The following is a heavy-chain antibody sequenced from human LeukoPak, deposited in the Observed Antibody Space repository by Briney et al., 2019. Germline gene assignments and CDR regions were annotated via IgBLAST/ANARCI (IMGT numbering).Heavy chain of an antibody. Sequence: GGSLRLSCAASGFTFSSYAMSWVRQAPGKGLEWASAISGSGGSTYYADSVKGRFTISRDNSKNTLYLQMNSLRAEDTAVYYCAKGTYYYGSGSSTGLIDYWGQGTLVTVSS. CDR3: AKGTYYYGSGSSTGLIDY. D-gene: IGHD3-10*01. CDR2: ISGSGGST. V-gene: IGHV3-23*01. CDR1: GFTFSSYA. J-gene: IGHJ4*02.